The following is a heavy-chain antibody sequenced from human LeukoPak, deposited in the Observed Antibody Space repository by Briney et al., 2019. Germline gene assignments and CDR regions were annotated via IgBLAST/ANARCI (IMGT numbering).Heavy chain of an antibody. CDR3: AKFIAVAGNNWFDP. CDR2: ISYDGGST. CDR1: GFTFSSYA. J-gene: IGHJ5*02. V-gene: IGHV3-30*04. Sequence: PGGSLRLSCAASGFTFSSYAMNWVRQAPGKGLEWVAVISYDGGSTYYADSVKGRSTISRDNSKNTLYLQMNSLRAEDTAVYYCAKFIAVAGNNWFDPWGQGTLVTVSS. D-gene: IGHD6-19*01.